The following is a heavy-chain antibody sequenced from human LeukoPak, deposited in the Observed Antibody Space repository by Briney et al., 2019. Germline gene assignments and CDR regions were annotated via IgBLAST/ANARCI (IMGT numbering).Heavy chain of an antibody. CDR3: AKVLGKYYYDSSAPGY. J-gene: IGHJ4*02. CDR2: ISGSGGST. Sequence: GGSLRLSCAASGFTVSSNYMSWVRQAPGKGLEWVSAISGSGGSTYYADSVKGRFTISRDNSKNTLYLQMNSLRAEDTAVYYCAKVLGKYYYDSSAPGYWGQGTLVTVSS. CDR1: GFTVSSNY. V-gene: IGHV3-23*01. D-gene: IGHD3-22*01.